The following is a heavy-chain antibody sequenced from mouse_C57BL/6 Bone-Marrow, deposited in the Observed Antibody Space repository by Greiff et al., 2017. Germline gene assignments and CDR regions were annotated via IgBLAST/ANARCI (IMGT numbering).Heavy chain of an antibody. CDR1: GFNIKDYY. CDR3: ARYDGHFDY. CDR2: IDPEDGET. Sequence: VQLQQSGAELVKPGASVKLSCTASGFNIKDYYMHWVKQRTEQGLEWIGRIDPEDGETKYAPKFPGKATITADTSSNTAYLQLSSLTSEDTAVYYCARYDGHFDYWGQGTTLTVSS. D-gene: IGHD2-3*01. J-gene: IGHJ2*01. V-gene: IGHV14-2*01.